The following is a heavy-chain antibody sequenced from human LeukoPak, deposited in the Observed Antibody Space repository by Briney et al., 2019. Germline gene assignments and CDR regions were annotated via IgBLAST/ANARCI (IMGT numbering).Heavy chain of an antibody. V-gene: IGHV4-59*01. J-gene: IGHJ3*02. Sequence: SETLSLTCTVSGDSMISYYWSWIRQPPGKGLEWIGYIHYSGSTNYNPSLKSRVTISVDTSKNQFSLKLSSVTAADTAMYCARAPLALIVFDIWGKGTMVTVSS. CDR2: IHYSGST. CDR1: GDSMISYY. CDR3: ARAPLALIVFDI. D-gene: IGHD2-21*01.